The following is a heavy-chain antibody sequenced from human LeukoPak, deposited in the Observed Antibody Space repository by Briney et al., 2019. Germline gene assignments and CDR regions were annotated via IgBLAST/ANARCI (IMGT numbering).Heavy chain of an antibody. CDR1: GYTFTGYY. V-gene: IGHV1-2*02. CDR2: INPNNGGT. CDR3: ARDKYTGYETFDY. Sequence: ASVKVSCKASGYTFTGYYIHWVRQAPGQGLEWMGWINPNNGGTNYTQKFQGRVTMTRDTSISTAYMELNRLTSDDTAVYYCARDKYTGYETFDYWGQGTPVTVSS. J-gene: IGHJ4*02. D-gene: IGHD5-12*01.